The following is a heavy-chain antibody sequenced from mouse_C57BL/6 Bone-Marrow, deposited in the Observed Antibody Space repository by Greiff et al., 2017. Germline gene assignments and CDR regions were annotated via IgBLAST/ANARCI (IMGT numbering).Heavy chain of an antibody. D-gene: IGHD2-4*01. CDR3: ARSGIYYDYGTWFAY. Sequence: QVQLKQSGAELVRPGASVKLSCKASGYTFTDYYINWVKQRPGQGLEWIARIYPGSGNTYYNEKFKGKATLTAEKSSSTAYMQLSSLTSEDSAVYFCARSGIYYDYGTWFAYWGQGTLVTVSA. CDR2: IYPGSGNT. CDR1: GYTFTDYY. V-gene: IGHV1-76*01. J-gene: IGHJ3*01.